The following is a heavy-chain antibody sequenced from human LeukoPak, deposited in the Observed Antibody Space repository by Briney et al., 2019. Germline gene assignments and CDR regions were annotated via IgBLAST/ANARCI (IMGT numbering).Heavy chain of an antibody. CDR3: ARDLGYYGSGIRSFDY. CDR1: GFTFSSYS. J-gene: IGHJ4*02. CDR2: ISSSSSYI. Sequence: GGSLRLSCAASGFTFSSYSMNWVRQAPGKGLEWVSSISSSSSYIYYADSVKGRFTISRDNAKNSLYLQMNSLRAEDTAVYYCARDLGYYGSGIRSFDYWGQGTLATVSS. D-gene: IGHD3-10*01. V-gene: IGHV3-21*01.